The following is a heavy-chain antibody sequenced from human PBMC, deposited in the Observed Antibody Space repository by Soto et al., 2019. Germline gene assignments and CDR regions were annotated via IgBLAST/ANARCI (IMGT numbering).Heavy chain of an antibody. CDR2: ISPDSGRT. Sequence: VSVKVSCKASGYSLTDNGITWVRQASGQGLEYVGWISPDSGRTDYAQKFQGRVTMTRDTSINTVYMELSSLRSDDTAVYYCARVYGYYYYYMDVWGKGTTVTVSS. CDR1: GYSLTDNG. V-gene: IGHV1-8*01. CDR3: ARVYGYYYYYMDV. J-gene: IGHJ6*03. D-gene: IGHD3-16*01.